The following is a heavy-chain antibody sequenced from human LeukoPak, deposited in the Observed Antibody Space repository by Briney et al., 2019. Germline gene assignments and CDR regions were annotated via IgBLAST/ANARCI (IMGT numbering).Heavy chain of an antibody. J-gene: IGHJ4*02. CDR3: AREGYSYGFDY. CDR2: INHSGST. CDR1: GGSFSGYY. V-gene: IGHV4-34*01. Sequence: SETLSLTCAVYGGSFSGYYWSWIRQAPGKGLEWIGEINHSGSTNYNPSLKSRVTISVDTSKNQFSLKLSSVTAADTAVYYCAREGYSYGFDYWGQGTLVTVSS. D-gene: IGHD5-18*01.